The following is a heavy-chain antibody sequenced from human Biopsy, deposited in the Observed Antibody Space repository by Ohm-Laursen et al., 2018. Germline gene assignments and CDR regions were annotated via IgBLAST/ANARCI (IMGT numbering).Heavy chain of an antibody. CDR2: IKSKTDGGTI. J-gene: IGHJ4*02. CDR3: TTYQY. V-gene: IGHV3-15*01. CDR1: GFSFSSYG. D-gene: IGHD3-16*02. Sequence: SLRLSCTAFGFSFSSYGMHWVRQAPGKGLEWVGRIKSKTDGGTIDYAASVKGRIIISRDDSKKTVYLQMNNLKTEDTGVYYCTTYQYWGQGTLVTVSS.